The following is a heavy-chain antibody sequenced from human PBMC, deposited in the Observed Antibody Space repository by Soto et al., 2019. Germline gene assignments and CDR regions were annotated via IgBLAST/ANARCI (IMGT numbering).Heavy chain of an antibody. Sequence: EVQLLESGGGLVQPGGSLRLSCAASGFTFSSYAMSWVRQAPGKGLEWVSAISGSGGSTYYADSVKGRFTISRDNSKNTLYLQMNSLRAEDTAVYYCAKAHPSYYDSSGYDDAFDIWGQGTMVTVSS. CDR1: GFTFSSYA. D-gene: IGHD3-22*01. CDR3: AKAHPSYYDSSGYDDAFDI. CDR2: ISGSGGST. J-gene: IGHJ3*02. V-gene: IGHV3-23*01.